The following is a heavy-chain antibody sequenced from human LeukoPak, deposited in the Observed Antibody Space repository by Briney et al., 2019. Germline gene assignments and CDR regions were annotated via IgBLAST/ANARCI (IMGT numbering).Heavy chain of an antibody. V-gene: IGHV4-31*03. Sequence: SETLSLTCTVSGGSISSSSYYWSWIRQHPGKGLEWIGYIYYSGSAYYNPSLKSRVTISVDTSENQFSLKLSSVTAADTAVYYCARVSYGSATKEDYWGQGTLVTVSS. CDR2: IYYSGSA. CDR1: GGSISSSSYY. J-gene: IGHJ4*02. D-gene: IGHD3-10*01. CDR3: ARVSYGSATKEDY.